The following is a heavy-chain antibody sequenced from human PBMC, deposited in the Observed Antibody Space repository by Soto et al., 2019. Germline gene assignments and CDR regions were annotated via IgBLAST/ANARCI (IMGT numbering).Heavy chain of an antibody. CDR1: DGSISSGSYY. J-gene: IGHJ4*02. CDR2: IYYSGST. D-gene: IGHD3-22*01. V-gene: IGHV4-31*03. Sequence: QVQLQESGPGLVKPSQTLSLTCTVSDGSISSGSYYWTWVRQHPGKGLEWIGYIYYSGSTYYNPSLKSRVTISVDTSKNQFSLKLSSVTAADTAVYYCARDSSGYGILDCWGQGTLVTVSS. CDR3: ARDSSGYGILDC.